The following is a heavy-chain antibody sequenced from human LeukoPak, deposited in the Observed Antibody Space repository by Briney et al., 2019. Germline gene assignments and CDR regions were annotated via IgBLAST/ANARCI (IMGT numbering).Heavy chain of an antibody. D-gene: IGHD1-26*01. Sequence: TGGSLRLSCAASGFTFSSYAMSWVRQAPGKGLEWVSAISGSGGSTYYADSVKGRFTISRDNSKNTLYLQMNSLRAEDTAVYYCAKAGGGGSYFSPFDYWGQGTLVSVSS. CDR1: GFTFSSYA. CDR2: ISGSGGST. CDR3: AKAGGGGSYFSPFDY. J-gene: IGHJ4*02. V-gene: IGHV3-23*01.